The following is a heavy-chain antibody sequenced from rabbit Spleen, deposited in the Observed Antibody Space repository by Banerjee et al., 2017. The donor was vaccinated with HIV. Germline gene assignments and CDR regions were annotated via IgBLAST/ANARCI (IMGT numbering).Heavy chain of an antibody. Sequence: QSLEESGGDLVKPGASLTLTCTASGFDLSNYDYICWVRQAPGKGLEWIACIYISGGSTYYASWAKGRFTISETSSTTVTLQMTSLTAADTATYFCARDADIIHFRFSLWGPGTLVTVS. J-gene: IGHJ4*01. CDR2: IYISGGST. CDR1: GFDLSNYDY. D-gene: IGHD1-1*01. V-gene: IGHV1S40*01. CDR3: ARDADIIHFRFSL.